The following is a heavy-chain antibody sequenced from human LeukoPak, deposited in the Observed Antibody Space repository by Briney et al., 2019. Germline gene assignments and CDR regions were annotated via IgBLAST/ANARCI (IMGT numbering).Heavy chain of an antibody. D-gene: IGHD3-10*01. V-gene: IGHV4-38-2*02. J-gene: IGHJ4*02. CDR3: ASLGGYGSGRGENFDY. Sequence: PSETLSLTCTVSGYSISSGYYWGWIRQPPGKGREWIGRIYHSGSTYYNPSLKRRVTISVDTSKNQFSLKLSSVTAADTAVYYCASLGGYGSGRGENFDYWGQGTLVTVSS. CDR2: IYHSGST. CDR1: GYSISSGYY.